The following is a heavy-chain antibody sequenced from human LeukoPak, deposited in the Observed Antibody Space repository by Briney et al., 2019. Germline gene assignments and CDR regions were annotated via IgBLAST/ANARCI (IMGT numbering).Heavy chain of an antibody. J-gene: IGHJ4*02. CDR1: GFMFSTYG. CDR3: AKDLVSRSAD. CDR2: ISGSGGNT. Sequence: GGSLRLSCAAAGFMFSTYGMSWVRQAPGKGLEWVSSISGSGGNTYYADSVKGRFTISRDNSKNTLYLQMNSLRAEDTAVYYCAKDLVSRSADWGQGTLVTVSS. D-gene: IGHD6-6*01. V-gene: IGHV3-23*01.